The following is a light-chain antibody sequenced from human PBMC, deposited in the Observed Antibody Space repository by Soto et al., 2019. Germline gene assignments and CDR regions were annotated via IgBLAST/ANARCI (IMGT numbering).Light chain of an antibody. CDR3: QQFGSSPPYT. CDR2: GAF. J-gene: IGKJ2*01. Sequence: EIVMTQSPATLSVSPGERATLSCRASQSVSSNLAWYQQKPGQAPRLLIYGAFNRASDIPHRFSGRGSGTDFTLTISRLEPEDFAVYYCQQFGSSPPYTFGQGTRLEIK. V-gene: IGKV3-20*01. CDR1: QSVSSN.